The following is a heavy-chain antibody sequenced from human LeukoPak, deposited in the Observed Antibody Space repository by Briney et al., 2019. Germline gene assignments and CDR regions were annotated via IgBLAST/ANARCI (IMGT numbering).Heavy chain of an antibody. Sequence: GGSLRLSCAASGFTFSSYSMNWVRQAPGEGLEWVPSISSSSSYIYYADSVKGRFTISRDNAKNSLYLQMNSLRAEDTAVYYCARAIVGAISDAFDIWGQGTMVTVSS. V-gene: IGHV3-21*01. J-gene: IGHJ3*02. CDR3: ARAIVGAISDAFDI. CDR1: GFTFSSYS. CDR2: ISSSSSYI. D-gene: IGHD1-26*01.